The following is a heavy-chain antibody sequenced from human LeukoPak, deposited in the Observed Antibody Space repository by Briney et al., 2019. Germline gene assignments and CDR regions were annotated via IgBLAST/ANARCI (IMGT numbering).Heavy chain of an antibody. CDR2: ISGCSSFI. CDR3: ARSIPLGASDY. Sequence: GGSLRLSCAASGFTFSDYSMSWVRQAPGKGLEWVSSISGCSSFIYYADSVKGRFTISRVDAKNSLYLQMHSLRAEDKAVYYCARSIPLGASDYWGQGSLVTVSS. CDR1: GFTFSDYS. D-gene: IGHD1-26*01. J-gene: IGHJ4*02. V-gene: IGHV3-21*01.